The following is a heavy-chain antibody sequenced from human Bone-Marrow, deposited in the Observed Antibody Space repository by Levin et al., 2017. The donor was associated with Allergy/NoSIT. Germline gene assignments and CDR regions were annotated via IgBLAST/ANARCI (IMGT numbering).Heavy chain of an antibody. J-gene: IGHJ3*02. CDR2: IYPGDSDT. Sequence: GESLKISCQGSGYSFTSYWIGWVRQMPGKGLEWMGIIYPGDSDTRYSPSFQGQVTISADKSISTAYLQWSSLKASDTAMYYCASPRTYYDILTGYGAFDIWGDGTMVTVSS. D-gene: IGHD3-9*01. CDR3: ASPRTYYDILTGYGAFDI. CDR1: GYSFTSYW. V-gene: IGHV5-51*01.